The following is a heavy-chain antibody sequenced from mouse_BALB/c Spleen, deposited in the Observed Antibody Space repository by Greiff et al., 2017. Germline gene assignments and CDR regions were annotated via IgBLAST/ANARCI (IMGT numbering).Heavy chain of an antibody. CDR1: GYTFTDYN. CDR3: ARKFSFSFYAMDY. CDR2: INPNNGGT. V-gene: IGHV1-18*01. J-gene: IGHJ4*01. D-gene: IGHD2-12*01. Sequence: EVQLVESGPELVKPGASVKIPCKASGYTFTDYNMDWVKQSHGKSLEWIGDINPNNGGTIYNQKFKGKATLTVDKSSSTAYMELRSLTSEDTAVYYCARKFSFSFYAMDYWGQGTSVTVSS.